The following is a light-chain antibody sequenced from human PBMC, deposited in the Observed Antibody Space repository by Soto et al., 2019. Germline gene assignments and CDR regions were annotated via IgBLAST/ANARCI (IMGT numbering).Light chain of an antibody. CDR2: DAS. V-gene: IGKV1-5*01. J-gene: IGKJ1*01. CDR1: QSISSW. CDR3: LQHNSYPVT. Sequence: DIPMTQSPSTLCAWLLDRGTIXCRASQSISSWLAWYQQKPGKAPKLLIYDASSLESGVPSRFSGSESGTEFTLTISSLQTDDFATYYCLQHNSYPVTFGQGTKVDIK.